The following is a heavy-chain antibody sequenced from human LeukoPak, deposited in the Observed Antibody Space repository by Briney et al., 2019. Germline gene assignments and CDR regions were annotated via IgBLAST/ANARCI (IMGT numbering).Heavy chain of an antibody. Sequence: VSVKVSCKASGYTFTGYYMHWVRQAPGQGLEWMGWINPNSGGTNYAQKFQGRVTMTRDTSISTAYMELSRLRSDDTAVYYCARDPKESNYPTGDYWGQGTLVTVSS. J-gene: IGHJ4*02. CDR3: ARDPKESNYPTGDY. CDR2: INPNSGGT. V-gene: IGHV1-2*02. D-gene: IGHD4-11*01. CDR1: GYTFTGYY.